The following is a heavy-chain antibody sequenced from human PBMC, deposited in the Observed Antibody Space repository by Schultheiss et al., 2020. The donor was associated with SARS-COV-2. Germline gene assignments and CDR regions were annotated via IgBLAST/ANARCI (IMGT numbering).Heavy chain of an antibody. CDR3: AKEGTAPGIGWFYYYGMDV. J-gene: IGHJ6*02. V-gene: IGHV3-48*03. CDR1: GFTFSSYE. Sequence: GGSLRLSCAASGFTFSSYEMNWVRQAPGKGLEWVSYISSSGSTIYYADSVKGRFTISRDNYRDILYLQINNLRAEDTAVYYCAKEGTAPGIGWFYYYGMDVWGQGTTVTVSS. CDR2: ISSSGSTI. D-gene: IGHD6-13*01.